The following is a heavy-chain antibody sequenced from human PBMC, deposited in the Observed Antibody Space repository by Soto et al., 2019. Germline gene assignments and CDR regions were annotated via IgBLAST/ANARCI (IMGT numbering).Heavy chain of an antibody. J-gene: IGHJ4*02. CDR3: ARADIVVVPAATAFDY. CDR2: INPSGGST. CDR1: GYTFTSYY. Sequence: ASAKVSCKASGYTFTSYYMHWVRQAPGQGLEWMGIINPSGGSTSYAQKFQGRVTMTRDTSTSTVYMELSSLRSEDTAVYYCARADIVVVPAATAFDYWGQGTLVTVSS. V-gene: IGHV1-46*03. D-gene: IGHD2-2*01.